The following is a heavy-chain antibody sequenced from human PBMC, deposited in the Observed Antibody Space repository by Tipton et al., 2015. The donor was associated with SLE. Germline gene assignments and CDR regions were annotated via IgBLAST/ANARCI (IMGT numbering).Heavy chain of an antibody. V-gene: IGHV3-66*01. CDR1: GGSISSDDYY. D-gene: IGHD3-22*01. Sequence: LSLTCTVSGGSISSDDYYWTWIRQAPGKGLEWLSVIYSSGTPYYAESVKGRFTISRDNSRNTLFLQIDSLGLEDTAVYYCARNGAGYYSAGYFDYWGPGTLVSVS. CDR3: ARNGAGYYSAGYFDY. CDR2: IYSSGTP. J-gene: IGHJ4*02.